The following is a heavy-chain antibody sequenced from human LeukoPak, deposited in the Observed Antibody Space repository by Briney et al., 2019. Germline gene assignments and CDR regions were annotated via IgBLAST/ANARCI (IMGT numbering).Heavy chain of an antibody. V-gene: IGHV4-4*02. CDR1: GGSISSSNW. Sequence: SGTLSLTCAVSGGSISSSNWWSWVRQPPGKGLEWIGEIYHSGSTNYNPSLKSRVTISIDTSKSQFSLKLTSVTAADTAVYYCARQGGSYHYYYGMDVWGQGTTVTVSS. CDR2: IYHSGST. J-gene: IGHJ6*02. CDR3: ARQGGSYHYYYGMDV. D-gene: IGHD1-26*01.